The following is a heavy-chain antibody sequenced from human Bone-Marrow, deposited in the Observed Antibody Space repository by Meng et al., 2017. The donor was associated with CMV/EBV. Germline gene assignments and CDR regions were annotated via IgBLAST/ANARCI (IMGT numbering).Heavy chain of an antibody. CDR3: AREGNELRYFDWLLFV. V-gene: IGHV3-30*04. J-gene: IGHJ4*02. CDR1: GFTFSSYA. CDR2: ISYDGSNK. D-gene: IGHD3-9*01. Sequence: GGSLRLSCAASGFTFSSYAMHWVRQAPGKGLEWVAVISYDGSNKYYADSVKGRFTISRDNSKNTLYLQMNSLRAEDTAVYYCAREGNELRYFDWLLFVWGQGTLVPVSS.